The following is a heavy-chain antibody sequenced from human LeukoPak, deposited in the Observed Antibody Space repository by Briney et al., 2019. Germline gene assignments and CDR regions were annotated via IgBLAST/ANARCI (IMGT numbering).Heavy chain of an antibody. CDR1: GFTFSSYS. CDR2: ISSSSHYI. J-gene: IGHJ4*02. D-gene: IGHD5-18*01. CDR3: ARVGYSYGRSLFYFDF. V-gene: IGHV3-21*01. Sequence: GGSLRLSCAASGFTFSSYSMDWVRQAPGKGLAWVSSISSSSHYIYYADSVKGRFTISRDNAKNSLYLQMNSLRAEDTAVYYCARVGYSYGRSLFYFDFWGQGTLVTVSS.